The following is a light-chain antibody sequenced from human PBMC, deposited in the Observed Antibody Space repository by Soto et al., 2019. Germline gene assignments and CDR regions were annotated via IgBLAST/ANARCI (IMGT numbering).Light chain of an antibody. V-gene: IGKV3-20*01. CDR3: HQYETSPPST. Sequence: EIVLTQSSDTLSLSPGKRATISCRASQRVSSSYLAWYQQKPGQAPRLLIYGASSRDTGIPYRFSGCVSGIVFTLYICRLEPEDLAVYFCHQYETSPPSTYGQRTRLAI. CDR2: GAS. CDR1: QRVSSSY. J-gene: IGKJ5*01.